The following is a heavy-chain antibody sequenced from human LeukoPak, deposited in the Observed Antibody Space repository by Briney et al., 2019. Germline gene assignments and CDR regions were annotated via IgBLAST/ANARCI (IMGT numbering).Heavy chain of an antibody. V-gene: IGHV4-34*01. Sequence: SSETLPLTCAVYGGSFSGYYWSWIRQPPGKGLEWIGEINHSGSTNYNPSLKSRVTISVDTSKNQFSLKLSSVTAADTAVYYCARQDIVVVPAGPLNAWGQGTLVTVSS. CDR1: GGSFSGYY. CDR3: ARQDIVVVPAGPLNA. J-gene: IGHJ5*02. D-gene: IGHD2-2*01. CDR2: INHSGST.